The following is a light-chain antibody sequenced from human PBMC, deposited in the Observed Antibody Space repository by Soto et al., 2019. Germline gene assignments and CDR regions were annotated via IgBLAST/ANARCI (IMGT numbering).Light chain of an antibody. V-gene: IGKV3-20*01. CDR1: QSVRSRY. CDR3: QQYGRSVT. Sequence: DIVWTQSPGTLSLSPGERATLSCRASQSVRSRYLAWYQQKAGQAPRLLIYDASRRATGIPDRFSGSGSGTDFALTISRLEPDDFAVYYCQQYGRSVTFGGGTKVEIK. J-gene: IGKJ4*01. CDR2: DAS.